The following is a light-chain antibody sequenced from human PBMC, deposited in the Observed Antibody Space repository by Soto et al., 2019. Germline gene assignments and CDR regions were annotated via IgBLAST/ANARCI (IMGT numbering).Light chain of an antibody. CDR1: TGAVTSGYY. J-gene: IGLJ2*01. CDR2: STS. Sequence: QTVVTQEPSLTVSPGGTVTLTCASSTGAVTSGYYPNWFQQKPGQAPRALICSTSNKHSWTPARFSGSLLGGKAALTLSGVQPEDEAEYYCLLYYGGARVFGGGTKVTVL. V-gene: IGLV7-43*01. CDR3: LLYYGGARV.